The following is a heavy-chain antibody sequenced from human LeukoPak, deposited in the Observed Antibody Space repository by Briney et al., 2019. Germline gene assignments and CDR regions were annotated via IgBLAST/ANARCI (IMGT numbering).Heavy chain of an antibody. Sequence: SETLSLTCAVYGGSFSGYYWSWFRQPPGKGLEWIGEINHSGSTNYNPSLKSRVTISVDTSKNQFSLKLSSVTAADTAVYYCARGRYSSGWYFLHAFDIWGQGTMVTVSS. D-gene: IGHD6-19*01. CDR2: INHSGST. CDR3: ARGRYSSGWYFLHAFDI. J-gene: IGHJ3*02. V-gene: IGHV4-34*01. CDR1: GGSFSGYY.